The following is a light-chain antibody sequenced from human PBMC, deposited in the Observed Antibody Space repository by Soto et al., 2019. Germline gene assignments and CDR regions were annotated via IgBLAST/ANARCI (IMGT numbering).Light chain of an antibody. CDR2: DVT. Sequence: SVVNQPASVSWAPGQSIPISFTGTSSYVGAYNYVSWYQQHPGKAPKLMIYDVTTRPSGVSDRFSGSKSGITASLTISGLQAEDEADYYCSSYSSSTTWVFGGGTKVTVL. CDR1: SSYVGAYNY. J-gene: IGLJ3*02. V-gene: IGLV2-14*01. CDR3: SSYSSSTTWV.